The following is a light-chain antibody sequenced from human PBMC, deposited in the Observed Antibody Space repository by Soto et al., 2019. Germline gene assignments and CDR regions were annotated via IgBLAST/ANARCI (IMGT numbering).Light chain of an antibody. CDR1: KLGDKY. J-gene: IGLJ1*01. V-gene: IGLV3-1*01. CDR2: QDS. Sequence: YELTXPPSVSVSPGQTASITCSGDKLGDKYACWYQQKPGQSPVLVIYQDSKRPSGIPERFSGSNSGNTATLTISGTQAMDEADYYCQAWDSSTAVFGTGTKVTVL. CDR3: QAWDSSTAV.